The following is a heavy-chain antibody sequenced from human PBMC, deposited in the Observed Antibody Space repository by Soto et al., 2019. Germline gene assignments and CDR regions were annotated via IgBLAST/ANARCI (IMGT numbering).Heavy chain of an antibody. D-gene: IGHD2-21*01. CDR2: IYYSGST. Sequence: PSETLPLTCTVSGGSISSYYWIWIRQPPGKGLEWIGYIYYSGSTNYNPALKSRVTISADTSKNQFSLKLTSVTAADTAVYYCARLAYSLDYWGQGTLVTVSS. CDR1: GGSISSYY. J-gene: IGHJ4*02. CDR3: ARLAYSLDY. V-gene: IGHV4-59*01.